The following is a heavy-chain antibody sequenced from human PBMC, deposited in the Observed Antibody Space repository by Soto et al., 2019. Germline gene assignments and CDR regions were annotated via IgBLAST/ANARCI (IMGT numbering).Heavy chain of an antibody. CDR3: LLLWFEGDYYGMDV. V-gene: IGHV4-34*01. J-gene: IGHJ6*02. CDR1: GGSFSGYY. D-gene: IGHD3-10*01. Sequence: PSETLSLTCAVYGGSFSGYYWSWIRQPPGKGLEWIGEINHSGSTNYNPSLKSRVTISVDTSKNQFSLKLSSVTAADTAVYYCLLLWFEGDYYGMDVWGQGTTVTVS. CDR2: INHSGST.